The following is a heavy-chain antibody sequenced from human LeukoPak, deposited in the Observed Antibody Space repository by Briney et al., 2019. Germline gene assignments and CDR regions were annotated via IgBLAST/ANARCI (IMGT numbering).Heavy chain of an antibody. Sequence: GGSLRLSCTASGFTFSSYGISWVRQAPGKGLEWVSAISGSGGSTYYADSVKGRFTTSRDNSKNTLYLQMKSLRAEDTAVYYCAKLCVVDSCGYYSFFDYWGQGTLVTVSS. CDR1: GFTFSSYG. J-gene: IGHJ4*02. V-gene: IGHV3-23*01. CDR3: AKLCVVDSCGYYSFFDY. CDR2: ISGSGGST. D-gene: IGHD3-22*01.